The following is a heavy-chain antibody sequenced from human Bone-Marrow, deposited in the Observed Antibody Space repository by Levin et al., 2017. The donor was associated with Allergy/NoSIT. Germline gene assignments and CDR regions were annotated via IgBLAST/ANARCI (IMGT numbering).Heavy chain of an antibody. D-gene: IGHD6-19*01. CDR3: ASPYSSGWCNY. J-gene: IGHJ4*02. V-gene: IGHV4-39*01. CDR2: FYSSGST. CDR1: GGSLSNSNYY. Sequence: SETLSLTCNVSGGSLSNSNYYWGWIRQPPGKGLEWIGDFYSSGSTYYNPSLKSRVTISVDTSKNQFSLRLSSVTAADTAVYFCASPYSSGWCNYWGQGTLVTVSS.